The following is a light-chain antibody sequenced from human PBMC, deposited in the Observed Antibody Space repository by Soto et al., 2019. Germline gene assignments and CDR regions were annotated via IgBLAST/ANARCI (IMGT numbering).Light chain of an antibody. V-gene: IGKV3-20*01. CDR3: EQYGSSPRT. Sequence: EIVWMQSPGTLSLSPGERATLSCRASQSVSSIYFTWYQQKRGQVPRLLIYGVSSRATGIPDRFSGSGSGTDFTLTISRLEPEDSAVYYCEQYGSSPRTFGQGTKVDI. J-gene: IGKJ1*01. CDR1: QSVSSIY. CDR2: GVS.